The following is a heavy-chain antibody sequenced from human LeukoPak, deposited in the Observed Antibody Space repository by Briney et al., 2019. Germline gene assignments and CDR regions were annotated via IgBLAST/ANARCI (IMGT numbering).Heavy chain of an antibody. J-gene: IGHJ4*02. CDR2: IIPIFSIA. Sequence: SVKVSCKASGGTFSSYAISWVRQAPGQGLEWMGRIIPIFSIANYAQKFQGRVTITADKSTSTAYVELSSLRSEDTAVYYCAREGYDSSGYKTPLYFDYWGQGTLVTVSS. CDR1: GGTFSSYA. D-gene: IGHD3-22*01. V-gene: IGHV1-69*04. CDR3: AREGYDSSGYKTPLYFDY.